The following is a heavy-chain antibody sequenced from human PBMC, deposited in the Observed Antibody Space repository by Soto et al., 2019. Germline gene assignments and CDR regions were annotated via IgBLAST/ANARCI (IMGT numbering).Heavy chain of an antibody. J-gene: IGHJ4*02. CDR3: ARVIRDGYNYDEYVDY. V-gene: IGHV4-31*03. CDR2: IYYSGHT. Sequence: SETLSLTCTVSGGSVSSDAYYWSWIRQHPGKGLEWIGYIYYSGHTYYNPSLQSRLTISVDTSKNQFSLKLNSVTAADTAVYYCARVIRDGYNYDEYVDYWGQGTLVTVS. D-gene: IGHD5-12*01. CDR1: GGSVSSDAYY.